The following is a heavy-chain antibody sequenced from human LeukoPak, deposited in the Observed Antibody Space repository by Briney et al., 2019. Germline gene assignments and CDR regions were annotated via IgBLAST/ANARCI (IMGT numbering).Heavy chain of an antibody. CDR1: GFTFSDYY. J-gene: IGHJ6*04. D-gene: IGHD3-10*02. CDR3: AELGITMIGGV. CDR2: VSSGSSTI. V-gene: IGHV3-11*04. Sequence: GGSLRLSCAASGFTFSDYYMSWIRQAPGEALEWVSYVSSGSSTIYYADSVKGRFTTSRDNAKNSLYLQMNSLRAEDTAVYCCAELGITMIGGVWGKGTTVTISS.